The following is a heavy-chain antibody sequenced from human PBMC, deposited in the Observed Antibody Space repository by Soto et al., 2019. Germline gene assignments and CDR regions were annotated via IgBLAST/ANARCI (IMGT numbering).Heavy chain of an antibody. CDR1: GFSLSSTRVA. Sequence: QITLKESGPTLVKPTQTLTLTCTFSGFSLSSTRVAVGWIRQPPGKALEWLALIYWDDDKRYSPFLKSRLTLTKDTSNNRVVLTMTNMDPVDTATYYCAHSVVAGLGYYFDYWGQGTLVTVSS. CDR3: AHSVVAGLGYYFDY. V-gene: IGHV2-5*02. CDR2: IYWDDDK. D-gene: IGHD6-19*01. J-gene: IGHJ4*02.